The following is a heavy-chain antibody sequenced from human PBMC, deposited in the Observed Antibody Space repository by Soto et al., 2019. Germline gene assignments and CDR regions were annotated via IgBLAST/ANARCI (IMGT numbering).Heavy chain of an antibody. CDR3: ARPYSGSYFVDF. J-gene: IGHJ4*02. CDR2: IYPDDSDT. CDR1: GYRFSSHW. Sequence: GESLKISCTGSGYRFSSHWIGWVRQMPGKGLERMGIIYPDDSDTRYSPSFQGQVTISADKSISTAYLQWGSLKASDTAMYYCARPYSGSYFVDFWGQGTLVTVSS. V-gene: IGHV5-51*01. D-gene: IGHD1-26*01.